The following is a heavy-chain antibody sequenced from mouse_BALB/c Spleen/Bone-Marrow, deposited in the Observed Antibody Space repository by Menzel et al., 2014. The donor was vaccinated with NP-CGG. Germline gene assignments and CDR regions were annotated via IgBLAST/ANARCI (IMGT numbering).Heavy chain of an antibody. V-gene: IGHV1S22*01. J-gene: IGHJ2*01. CDR3: XXXLXX. CDR1: GYTFTSYW. CDR2: IYPGSGST. Sequence: LQESGSELVRPGASVKLSCKASGYTFTSYWMHWVKQRPGQGLEWIGNIYPGSGSTNYDEKFKSKATLTVDTSSSTAYXQLSSLTSEDSAXXXXXXXLXXWGQGTTLTVSS.